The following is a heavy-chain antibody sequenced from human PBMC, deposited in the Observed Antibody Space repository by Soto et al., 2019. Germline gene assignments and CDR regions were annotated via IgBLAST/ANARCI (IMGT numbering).Heavy chain of an antibody. D-gene: IGHD2-8*01. Sequence: ASVKVSCKASGYTLTSYAMHWVRQAPGQRLEWMGWINAGNGNTKYSQKFQGSVTITRDTTASTAYMELSSLRSEDTAVYYCARSLTNDAFDIWGQGTMITVSS. CDR1: GYTLTSYA. J-gene: IGHJ3*02. V-gene: IGHV1-3*01. CDR3: ARSLTNDAFDI. CDR2: INAGNGNT.